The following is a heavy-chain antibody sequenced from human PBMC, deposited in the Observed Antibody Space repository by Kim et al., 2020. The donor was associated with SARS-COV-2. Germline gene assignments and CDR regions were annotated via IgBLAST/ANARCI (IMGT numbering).Heavy chain of an antibody. Sequence: YYADSVKGRFTISRDNAKNSLYLQMNSLRAEDTAVYYCERGFTVPYGMDVWGQGTTVTVSS. J-gene: IGHJ6*02. V-gene: IGHV3-21*01. D-gene: IGHD4-17*01. CDR3: ERGFTVPYGMDV.